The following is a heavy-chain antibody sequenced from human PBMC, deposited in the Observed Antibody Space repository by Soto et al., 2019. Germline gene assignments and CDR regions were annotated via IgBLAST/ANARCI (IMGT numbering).Heavy chain of an antibody. CDR3: ARDRLGEVVVPGPLDY. D-gene: IGHD3-22*01. CDR1: GGTFSSYA. V-gene: IGHV1-69*06. J-gene: IGHJ4*02. CDR2: ILPIFGTA. Sequence: QVQLVQSGAEVKKPGSSVKVSCKASGGTFSSYAISWVRQAPGQGLEWMGGILPIFGTANYAQKFQGRVTITADKSTSTAYMELSSLRSEDTAVYYCARDRLGEVVVPGPLDYWGQGTLVTVSS.